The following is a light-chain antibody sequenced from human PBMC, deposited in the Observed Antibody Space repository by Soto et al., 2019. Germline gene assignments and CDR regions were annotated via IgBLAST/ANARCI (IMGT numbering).Light chain of an antibody. Sequence: DIQMTQSPSSLSASVGDRVTITCRASQSISKYLNWYQQKKGKAPKLLIYDASSLQSGVPSRFSGSGSGTEFILTIRSLQPEDVATYCCQQSYDLPYTFGQRTKLEIK. V-gene: IGKV1-39*01. CDR1: QSISKY. CDR2: DAS. CDR3: QQSYDLPYT. J-gene: IGKJ2*01.